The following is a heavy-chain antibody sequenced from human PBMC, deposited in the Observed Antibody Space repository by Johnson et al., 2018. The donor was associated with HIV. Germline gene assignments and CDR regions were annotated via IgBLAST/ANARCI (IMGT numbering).Heavy chain of an antibody. Sequence: QVQLVESGGGVVQPGRSLRLSCAASGFTFSRFAIHWVRQAPGKGLEWVAVISYDGSNKYYTDSVKGRFTISRDNSKNTLYLQMNSLRAGDTAVYYCARRSIRSDGFDIWGQGTMVTVSS. J-gene: IGHJ3*02. V-gene: IGHV3-30-3*01. CDR1: GFTFSRFA. CDR2: ISYDGSNK. D-gene: IGHD4-11*01. CDR3: ARRSIRSDGFDI.